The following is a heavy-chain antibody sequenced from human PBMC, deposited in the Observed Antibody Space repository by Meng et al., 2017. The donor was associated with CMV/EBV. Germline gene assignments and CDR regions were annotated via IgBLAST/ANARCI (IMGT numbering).Heavy chain of an antibody. J-gene: IGHJ6*02. CDR2: IYPGDSDT. V-gene: IGHV5-51*01. CDR3: ARPIAAAGNDYYGMDV. CDR1: RYSFTSYW. D-gene: IGHD6-13*01. Sequence: GASLKISCKGSRYSFTSYWIGSVRQMPGKGLEWMGIIYPGDSDTRYSPSFQGQVTISADKSISTAYLQWSSLKASDTAMYYCARPIAAAGNDYYGMDVWGQGTTVTVSS.